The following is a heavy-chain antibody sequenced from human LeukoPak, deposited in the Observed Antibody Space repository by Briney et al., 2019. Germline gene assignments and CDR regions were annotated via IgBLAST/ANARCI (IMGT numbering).Heavy chain of an antibody. CDR2: INQDGGTE. V-gene: IGHV3-7*01. CDR1: GFTFTTNG. CDR3: ARTDIYNSGWFDY. Sequence: PGGSLKPSVAPSGFTFTTNGMTGVRRAPGKGREWVANINQDGGTEHYVDSVKGRFTVSRDNPKNSLYLQMNSLRVDDTAVYYCARTDIYNSGWFDYWGQGSLVTVSS. J-gene: IGHJ4*02. D-gene: IGHD6-19*01.